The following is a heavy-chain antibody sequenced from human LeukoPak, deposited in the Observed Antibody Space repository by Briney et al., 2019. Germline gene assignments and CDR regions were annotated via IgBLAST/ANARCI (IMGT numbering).Heavy chain of an antibody. V-gene: IGHV3-33*08. D-gene: IGHD2-15*01. CDR1: GFTFSSYG. Sequence: PGRSLRLSCAASGFTFSSYGMHWVRQAPGKGLEWVAVIWYDGSNKYYADSMKGRFTISRDNSKNTLYLQMNSLRAEDTAVYYCARAWEYCSGGSYYSEYFQHWGQGTLVTVSS. J-gene: IGHJ1*01. CDR3: ARAWEYCSGGSYYSEYFQH. CDR2: IWYDGSNK.